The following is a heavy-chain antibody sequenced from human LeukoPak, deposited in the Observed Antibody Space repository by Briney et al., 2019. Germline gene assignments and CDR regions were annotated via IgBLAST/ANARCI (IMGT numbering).Heavy chain of an antibody. CDR3: VRLGCSSTSCYARDFDL. V-gene: IGHV4-31*03. CDR2: IYYSGST. D-gene: IGHD2-2*01. J-gene: IGHJ2*01. Sequence: SETLSLTCTVSGGSISSGGYYWSWIRQHPGKGLEWIGYIYYSGSTYYNPSLKSRVTISVDTSKNQFSLKLSSVIATDTAVYYCVRLGCSSTSCYARDFDLWGRGTLVTVSS. CDR1: GGSISSGGYY.